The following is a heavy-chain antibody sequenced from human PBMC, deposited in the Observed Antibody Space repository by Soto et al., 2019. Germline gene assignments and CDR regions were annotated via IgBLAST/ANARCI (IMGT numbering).Heavy chain of an antibody. CDR1: GGSFSGYY. J-gene: IGHJ4*02. D-gene: IGHD4-17*01. V-gene: IGHV4-34*01. CDR3: ARLTIAVTTTHFDY. CDR2: INHSGST. Sequence: TSETLSLTCAVYGGSFSGYYWSWIRQPPGKGLEWIGEINHSGSTNYNPSLKSRVTISVDTSKNQFSLKLSSVTAADTAVYYCARLTIAVTTTHFDYWGQGTLVTVSS.